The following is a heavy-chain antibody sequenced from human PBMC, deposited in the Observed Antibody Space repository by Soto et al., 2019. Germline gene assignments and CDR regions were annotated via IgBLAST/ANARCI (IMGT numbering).Heavy chain of an antibody. CDR2: ISSSSSYI. V-gene: IGHV3-21*01. CDR1: GFTFSSYS. D-gene: IGHD5-12*01. Sequence: VGSLRLSCAASGFTFSSYSMNWVRQAPGKGLEWVSSISSSSSYIYYADSVKGRFTISRDNAKNSLYLQMNSLRAEDTAVYYCARDKLYSGYEDYYYYYGMDVWGQGTTVTVSS. J-gene: IGHJ6*02. CDR3: ARDKLYSGYEDYYYYYGMDV.